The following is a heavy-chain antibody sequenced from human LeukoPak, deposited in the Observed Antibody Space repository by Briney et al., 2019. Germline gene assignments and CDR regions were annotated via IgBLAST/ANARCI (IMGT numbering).Heavy chain of an antibody. CDR3: AREYKMTTVTTS. Sequence: SETLSLTCTVSGGSISSGDYYWSWIRQPPGKGLEWIGYIYYSGSTYYNPSLKSRVTISVDTSKNQFSLKLSSVTAADTAVYYCAREYKMTTVTTSWGQGTLVTVSS. CDR2: IYYSGST. D-gene: IGHD4-17*01. J-gene: IGHJ5*02. CDR1: GGSISSGDYY. V-gene: IGHV4-30-4*01.